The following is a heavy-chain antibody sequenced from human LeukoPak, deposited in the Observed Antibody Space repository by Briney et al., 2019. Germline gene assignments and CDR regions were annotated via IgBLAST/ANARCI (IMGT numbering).Heavy chain of an antibody. CDR2: IYDSGIT. D-gene: IGHD2-15*01. V-gene: IGHV4-4*09. CDR1: GDSVTSGY. CDR3: AGRGHRYSRD. J-gene: IGHJ1*01. Sequence: SETLSLTCTLSGDSVTSGYWSWIRQPPGRGLEWSGYIYDSGITDYNPSLKTRLTISVHTSNNQFSLNLSSVTAADPAVYYCAGRGHRYSRDWGQGILVTVSS.